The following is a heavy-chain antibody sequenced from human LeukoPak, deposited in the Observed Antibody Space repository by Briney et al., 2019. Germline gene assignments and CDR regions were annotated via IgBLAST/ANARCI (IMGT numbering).Heavy chain of an antibody. V-gene: IGHV5-51*01. CDR2: VYPGDSDT. CDR3: ARSYSMVLNWFDP. D-gene: IGHD3-10*01. J-gene: IGHJ5*02. Sequence: GASLKISCKGSGYRFTSYWIGWVRQMPGKGLEWMGIVYPGDSDTRYSPSFQGQVTISADKSISTAYLQWSSLKASDTAMYYCARSYSMVLNWFDPWGQGTLVTVSS. CDR1: GYRFTSYW.